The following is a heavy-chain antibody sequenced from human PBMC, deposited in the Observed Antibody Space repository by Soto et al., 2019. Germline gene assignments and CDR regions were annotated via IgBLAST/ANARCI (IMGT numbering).Heavy chain of an antibody. D-gene: IGHD2-21*02. CDR2: IYYSGST. CDR3: AKHIVVVTAPASGAFDI. V-gene: IGHV4-61*01. Sequence: PSDTLSLTCTVSGFSVSSGSYYWSWIRQPPGKGLEWIGYIYYSGSTNYNPSLKSRVTISVDTSKNQFSLKLSSVTAADTAVYYCAKHIVVVTAPASGAFDIWGQGTMVTV. J-gene: IGHJ3*02. CDR1: GFSVSSGSYY.